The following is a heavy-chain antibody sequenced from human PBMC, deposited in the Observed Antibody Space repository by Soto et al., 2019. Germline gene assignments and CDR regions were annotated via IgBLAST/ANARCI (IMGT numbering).Heavy chain of an antibody. Sequence: GGSLRLSCAASGFTFSSYAMSWVRQAPGKGLEWVSAISGSGGSTYYADSVKGRFTISRDNSKNTLYLQMNSLRAEDTAVYYCAKLSSPLITIFGVVTPHIDYWGQGTLVTVSS. D-gene: IGHD3-3*01. CDR3: AKLSSPLITIFGVVTPHIDY. CDR1: GFTFSSYA. J-gene: IGHJ4*02. V-gene: IGHV3-23*01. CDR2: ISGSGGST.